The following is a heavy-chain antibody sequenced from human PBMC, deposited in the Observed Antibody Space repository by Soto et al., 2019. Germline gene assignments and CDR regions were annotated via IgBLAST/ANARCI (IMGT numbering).Heavy chain of an antibody. J-gene: IGHJ3*02. CDR3: ARVTRFPDAFDI. V-gene: IGHV4-34*01. Sequence: QVHLQQWGAGLLKPSETLSLTCGVYGGSFGTSYWAWIRQSPEKGLEWIGEINHNGASNYNPSLKMRVTISLDMSENQFSLKLTPVAAADTAVYYCARVTRFPDAFDIWGQGTPVIVSS. CDR1: GGSFGTSY. CDR2: INHNGAS.